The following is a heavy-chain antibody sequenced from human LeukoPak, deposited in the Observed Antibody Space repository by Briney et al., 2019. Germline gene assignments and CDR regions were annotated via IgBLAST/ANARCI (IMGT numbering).Heavy chain of an antibody. CDR3: AKDWDDYGDYLPLDF. CDR1: GFTFYNYA. V-gene: IGHV3-23*01. J-gene: IGHJ4*02. CDR2: IRGSGGST. Sequence: PGGSLRLSCAASGFTFYNYAMSCIRQAPGKGLEWVSAIRGSGGSTYYADSVKGRFTISRDNSKNTLYLQMNSLTAEDTAIYYCAKDWDDYGDYLPLDFWGQGTLVTVSS. D-gene: IGHD4-17*01.